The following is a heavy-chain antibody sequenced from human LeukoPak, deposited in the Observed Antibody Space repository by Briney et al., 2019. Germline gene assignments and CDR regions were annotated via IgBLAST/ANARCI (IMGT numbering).Heavy chain of an antibody. CDR3: ARDRHYKAYYYGLDV. CDR1: GGSISSGSYY. CDR2: ISYSGST. Sequence: SETLSLTCTVSGGSISSGSYYWGWIRQPPGKGLEWIGSISYSGSTYYNPSLKSRVSILVDTSKNQFSLKLGSVTAADTAVYYCARDRHYKAYYYGLDVWGQGTTVTVSS. D-gene: IGHD1-1*01. V-gene: IGHV4-39*07. J-gene: IGHJ6*02.